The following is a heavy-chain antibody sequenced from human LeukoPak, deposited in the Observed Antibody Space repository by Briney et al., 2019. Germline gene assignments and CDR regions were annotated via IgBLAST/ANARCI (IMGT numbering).Heavy chain of an antibody. CDR2: MNPNSGNT. J-gene: IGHJ6*02. D-gene: IGHD2-2*02. CDR1: GYTFTSYD. V-gene: IGHV1-8*01. CDR3: ARELVYCSSTSCYNYGMDI. Sequence: ASVKVSCKASGYTFTSYDINWVRQATGQGLEWMGWMNPNSGNTGYAQKFQGGVTMTRNTSISTAYMELSSLRSEDTAVYYCARELVYCSSTSCYNYGMDIWGQGTTVTVSS.